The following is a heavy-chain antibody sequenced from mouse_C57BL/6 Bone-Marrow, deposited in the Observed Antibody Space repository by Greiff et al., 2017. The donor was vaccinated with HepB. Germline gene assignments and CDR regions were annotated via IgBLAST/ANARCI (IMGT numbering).Heavy chain of an antibody. J-gene: IGHJ1*03. D-gene: IGHD1-1*01. Sequence: EVHLVESEGGLVQPGSSMKLSCTASGFTFSDYYMAWVRQVPEKGLEWVANINYDGSSTYYLDSLKSRFIISRDNAKNILYLQMSSLKSEDTATYYCAREESYYYGSRWYFDVWGTGTTVTVSS. V-gene: IGHV5-16*01. CDR1: GFTFSDYY. CDR2: INYDGSST. CDR3: AREESYYYGSRWYFDV.